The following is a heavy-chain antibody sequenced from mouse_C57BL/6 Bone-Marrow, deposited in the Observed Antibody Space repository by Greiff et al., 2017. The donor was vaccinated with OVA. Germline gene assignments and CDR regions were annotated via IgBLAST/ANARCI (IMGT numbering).Heavy chain of an antibody. V-gene: IGHV1-81*01. CDR2: IYPRSGNT. J-gene: IGHJ3*01. D-gene: IGHD4-1*01. CDR1: GYTFTSYG. Sequence: QVQLKQSGAELARPGASVKLSCKASGYTFTSYGISWVKQRTGQGLEWIGEIYPRSGNTYYNEKFKGKATLTADKSSSTAYMELRSLKSEDSAVYFCARGRLGPFAYWGQGTLVTVSA. CDR3: ARGRLGPFAY.